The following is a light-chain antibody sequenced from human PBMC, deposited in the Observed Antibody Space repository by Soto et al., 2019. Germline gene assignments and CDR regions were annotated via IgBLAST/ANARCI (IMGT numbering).Light chain of an antibody. V-gene: IGKV3-15*01. Sequence: EVVMTQSPATLSVSPGKRATLSCRASQSVTTNMAWYQQKPGQAPRLLIHDASTRATGIPARFSGSGSGTDFTLTISRLEPEDFAVYYCQQYEGPITFGQGTRLEI. CDR2: DAS. CDR3: QQYEGPIT. J-gene: IGKJ5*01. CDR1: QSVTTN.